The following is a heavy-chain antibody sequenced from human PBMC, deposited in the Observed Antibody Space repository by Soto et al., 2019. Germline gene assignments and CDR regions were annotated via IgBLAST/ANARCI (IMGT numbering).Heavy chain of an antibody. D-gene: IGHD6-19*01. J-gene: IGHJ6*02. CDR3: SRFIMVGGWFDPNYYHGMDV. Sequence: QVQLVQSGAEVKKPGASVTVSCKTSGYTFSNYGINWVRQAPGQGLEWMGWIRGYNGNTNYAQTVQGRVTMTTDTSTATVYMELRSLKSDDTAIYYCSRFIMVGGWFDPNYYHGMDVWGQGTTVTVSS. CDR1: GYTFSNYG. V-gene: IGHV1-18*01. CDR2: IRGYNGNT.